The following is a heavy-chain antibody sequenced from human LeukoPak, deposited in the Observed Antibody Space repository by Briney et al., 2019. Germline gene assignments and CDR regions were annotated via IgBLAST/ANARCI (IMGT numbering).Heavy chain of an antibody. CDR1: GGSISGSY. D-gene: IGHD3-22*01. V-gene: IGHV4-59*08. J-gene: IGHJ4*02. CDR3: ARGFYDSSGYSNPFDH. Sequence: PSETLSLTCTVSGGSISGSYWSWIRQPPGKRLEWIAYVYHSGDTNYNPSLKSRVTVSVDTSKNQFSLKLRSVTAADTAVYYCARGFYDSSGYSNPFDHWGQGTLVTVSS. CDR2: VYHSGDT.